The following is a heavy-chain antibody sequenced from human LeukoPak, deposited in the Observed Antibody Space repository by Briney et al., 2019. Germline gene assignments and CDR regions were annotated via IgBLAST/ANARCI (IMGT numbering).Heavy chain of an antibody. D-gene: IGHD5-24*01. CDR1: GYTFTGYY. CDR2: INPNSGGT. V-gene: IGHV1-2*02. Sequence: ASVKVSCKASGYTFTGYYMHWVRQAPGQGLEWMGWINPNSGGTNYAQKFQGRVTMTRDTSISTAYMELSRLRSEDTAVYYCARWLQSGYYYYMDVWGKGTTVTVSS. J-gene: IGHJ6*03. CDR3: ARWLQSGYYYYMDV.